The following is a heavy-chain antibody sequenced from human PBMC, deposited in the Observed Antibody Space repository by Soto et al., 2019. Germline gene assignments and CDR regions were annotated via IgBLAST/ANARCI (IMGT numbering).Heavy chain of an antibody. V-gene: IGHV1-3*01. CDR3: ARSIRLAGDD. CDR1: GYTFTSYA. J-gene: IGHJ4*02. CDR2: INAGNGNT. Sequence: QVQLVQSGAEVKKPGASVKVSCKASGYTFTSYAMHWVRQAPGQRLEWMGWINAGNGNTKYSQNFQGRVTITRDTSASTAYMALSSRRSEDTAVYYCARSIRLAGDDWGQGTLVTVSS.